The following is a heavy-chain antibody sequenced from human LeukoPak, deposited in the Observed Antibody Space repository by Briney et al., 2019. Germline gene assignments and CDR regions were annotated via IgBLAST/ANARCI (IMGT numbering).Heavy chain of an antibody. D-gene: IGHD1-26*01. CDR1: GFTFSSYW. CDR2: IKSDGSST. J-gene: IGHJ4*02. V-gene: IGHV3-74*01. Sequence: PGGSLRLSCAASGFTFSSYWMHWVRQAPGKGLVWVSRIKSDGSSTSYADSVKGRFTISRDNAKNTLYLQMNSLRAEDTAVYYCARDRLWELDYWGQGTLVTVSS. CDR3: ARDRLWELDY.